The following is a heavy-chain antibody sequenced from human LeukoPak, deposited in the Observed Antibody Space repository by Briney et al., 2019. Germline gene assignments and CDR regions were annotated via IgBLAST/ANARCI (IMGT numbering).Heavy chain of an antibody. Sequence: GGSLRLSCAASGFTFDDYAMHWVRQAPGKGLEWVSGISWNSGSIGYADSAKGRFTISRDNAKNSLYLQMNSLRAEDTALYYCAKGSYSSGWLNYWGQGTLVTVSS. CDR3: AKGSYSSGWLNY. J-gene: IGHJ4*02. CDR1: GFTFDDYA. CDR2: ISWNSGSI. V-gene: IGHV3-9*01. D-gene: IGHD6-19*01.